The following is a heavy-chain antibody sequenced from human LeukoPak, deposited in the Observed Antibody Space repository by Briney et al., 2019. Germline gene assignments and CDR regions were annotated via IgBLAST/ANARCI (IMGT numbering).Heavy chain of an antibody. V-gene: IGHV3-74*01. Sequence: GGSLRLSCAASGFTFSTYWMHWVRQTPGKGLVWVSHINTDGGSTSYADSGKGRFTISRDNAKNTLYLQMNSLRAEDTAVYYCASQLRWDFDYWGQGTLVTVSS. D-gene: IGHD4-23*01. CDR3: ASQLRWDFDY. CDR2: INTDGGST. CDR1: GFTFSTYW. J-gene: IGHJ4*02.